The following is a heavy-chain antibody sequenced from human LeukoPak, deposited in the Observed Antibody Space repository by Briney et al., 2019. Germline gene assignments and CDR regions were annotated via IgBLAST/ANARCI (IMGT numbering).Heavy chain of an antibody. J-gene: IGHJ3*02. CDR3: AGDVPSRDYLQHNRDAFDI. D-gene: IGHD4-17*01. Sequence: GGSLRLSCAASGITFSSHWMHWVRQAPGKGLVWVSRINNDGSRTTYADSVRGRFTISRDNARNTLVLQMNSLRDEDTAVYYCAGDVPSRDYLQHNRDAFDIWGQGTMVTVSS. V-gene: IGHV3-74*03. CDR1: GITFSSHW. CDR2: INNDGSRT.